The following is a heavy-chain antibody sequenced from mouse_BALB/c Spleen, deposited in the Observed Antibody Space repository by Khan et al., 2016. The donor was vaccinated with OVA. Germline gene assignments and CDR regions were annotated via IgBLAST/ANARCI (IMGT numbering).Heavy chain of an antibody. CDR1: GYSITSGYG. D-gene: IGHD2-14*01. CDR3: AKTYRMKY. J-gene: IGHJ2*01. CDR2: ISYSGST. Sequence: EVKLLESGPGLVKPSQSLSLTCTVTGYSITSGYGWNWIRQFPGNKLEWMGYISYSGSTNYNPSLKSRISITRDTSKNQFFLQLNSVTTEDTATYYCAKTYRMKYWGQGTTLTVSS. V-gene: IGHV3-2*02.